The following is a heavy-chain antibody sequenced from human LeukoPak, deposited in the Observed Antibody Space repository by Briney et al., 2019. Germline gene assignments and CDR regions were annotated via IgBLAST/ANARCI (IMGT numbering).Heavy chain of an antibody. CDR3: ARASENTMVRAAVEYYFDY. Sequence: PSETLSLTCTVSGGSLSSYYWSWIRQPPGTGLEWIGDIYYSGSTNYNPSLKSRVTISVDTSKNQFSLKLSSVTAADTAVYYCARASENTMVRAAVEYYFDYWGQGTLVTVSS. D-gene: IGHD3-10*01. CDR1: GGSLSSYY. CDR2: IYYSGST. V-gene: IGHV4-59*01. J-gene: IGHJ4*02.